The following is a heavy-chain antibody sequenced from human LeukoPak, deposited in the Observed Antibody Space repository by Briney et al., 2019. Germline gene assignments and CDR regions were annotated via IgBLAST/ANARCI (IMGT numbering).Heavy chain of an antibody. J-gene: IGHJ4*02. Sequence: SETLSLTCTVSGGSISSYYWSWIRQPAGKGLEWIGRIYSSGSSNYNPSLKSRVTMSVDMSKNQFSLKLSSVTAADTAVYYCARVSTVPYYFDYWGQGTLVTVSS. CDR3: ARVSTVPYYFDY. CDR1: GGSISSYY. D-gene: IGHD4-17*01. V-gene: IGHV4-4*07. CDR2: IYSSGSS.